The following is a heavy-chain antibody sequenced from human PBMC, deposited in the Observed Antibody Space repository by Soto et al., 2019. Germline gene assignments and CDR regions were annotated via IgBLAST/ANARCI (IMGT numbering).Heavy chain of an antibody. J-gene: IGHJ6*02. CDR3: ARGTTTSAFSAMDV. Sequence: QVQLVESGGGVVQPGRSLRLSCAASGFTSNYHALNWVRQAPGKGLEWVAVISYDGDNKYIAESVKGRFTISRDNSKNTVSLQMNSLRTEDTAMYFCARGTTTSAFSAMDVWGQGTTVTVSS. V-gene: IGHV3-30-3*01. D-gene: IGHD1-1*01. CDR2: ISYDGDNK. CDR1: GFTSNYHA.